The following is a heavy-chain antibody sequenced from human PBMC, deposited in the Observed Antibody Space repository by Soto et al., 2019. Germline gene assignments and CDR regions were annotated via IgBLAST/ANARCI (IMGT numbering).Heavy chain of an antibody. CDR2: ISNRGDT. D-gene: IGHD2-15*01. CDR1: GFIVSDTY. V-gene: IGHV3-66*01. J-gene: IGHJ3*02. CDR3: AREPRYCRGGSCSITGDASDS. Sequence: EVQLVESGGGLVQPGGSLRLSCTASGFIVSDTYVNWVRQAPGKGLEWVSVISNRGDTHYADSVRGRFSLSRDISDNTLHLQMNNLRVEDTAVYYCAREPRYCRGGSCSITGDASDSWGQGTMVTVSS.